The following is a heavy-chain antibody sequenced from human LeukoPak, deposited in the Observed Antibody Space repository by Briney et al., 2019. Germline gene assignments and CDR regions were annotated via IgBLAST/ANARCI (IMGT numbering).Heavy chain of an antibody. CDR3: ARGPGDSSGYYYPKYFQH. CDR1: GGSISSYY. Sequence: NPSETLSLTCTVSGGSISSYYWSWIRQPPGKGLEWIGYIYYSGSTNYNPSLKSRVTISVDTSKNQFSLKLSSVTAADTAVYYCARGPGDSSGYYYPKYFQHWGQGTLVTVSS. CDR2: IYYSGST. D-gene: IGHD3-22*01. V-gene: IGHV4-59*01. J-gene: IGHJ1*01.